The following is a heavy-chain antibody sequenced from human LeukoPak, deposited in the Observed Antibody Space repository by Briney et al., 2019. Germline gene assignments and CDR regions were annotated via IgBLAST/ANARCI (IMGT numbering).Heavy chain of an antibody. CDR3: ARGSWHSSSPAGLVDY. V-gene: IGHV3-33*08. CDR1: GFTFSSYA. CDR2: IWYDGSNK. J-gene: IGHJ4*02. D-gene: IGHD6-13*01. Sequence: GGSLRLSCEASGFTFSSYAMTWARQTPGKGLEWVAVIWYDGSNKYYADSVKGRFTISRDNSKNTLYLQMNSLRAEDTAVYYCARGSWHSSSPAGLVDYWGQGTLVTVSS.